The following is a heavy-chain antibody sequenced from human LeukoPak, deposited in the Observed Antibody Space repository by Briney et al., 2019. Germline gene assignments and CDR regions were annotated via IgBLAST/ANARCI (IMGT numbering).Heavy chain of an antibody. CDR2: ISYDGSNK. CDR1: GFTFSSYA. CDR3: ARESCSWFFDY. Sequence: GGSLRLSCAASGFTFSSYAMHWVRQAPGKGLEWVAVISYDGSNKYYADSVKGRFTISRDNSKNTLYLQMNSLRAEDTAVYYCARESCSWFFDYWGQGTLVTVSS. J-gene: IGHJ4*02. V-gene: IGHV3-30*04. D-gene: IGHD6-13*01.